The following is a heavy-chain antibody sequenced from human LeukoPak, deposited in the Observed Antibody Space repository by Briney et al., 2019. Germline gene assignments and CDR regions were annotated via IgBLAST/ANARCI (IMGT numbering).Heavy chain of an antibody. Sequence: PSETLSLTCTVSGGSISSYYWSWIRQPPGKGLEWIGYIYYSGSTNYNPSLKSRVTISVDTSKNQFSLKLSSVTAADTAVYYCARGGTIFGVVITPYYYMDVWGKGTTVTVSS. CDR2: IYYSGST. V-gene: IGHV4-59*01. CDR1: GGSISSYY. D-gene: IGHD3-3*01. CDR3: ARGGTIFGVVITPYYYMDV. J-gene: IGHJ6*03.